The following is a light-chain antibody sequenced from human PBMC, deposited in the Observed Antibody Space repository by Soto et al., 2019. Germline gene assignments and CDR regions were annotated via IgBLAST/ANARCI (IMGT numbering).Light chain of an antibody. V-gene: IGKV3D-15*01. CDR2: GVS. CDR3: QQYNNWPSWT. CDR1: QSISSN. Sequence: EIVMTQSPATLSVSPGERATLSCRASQSISSNLAWYQQKPGQAPRLLIYGVSTRATGIPARFSGSGSGTEFTLTISSLQSEDLAVYYCQQYNNWPSWTFGQGTKVEIK. J-gene: IGKJ1*01.